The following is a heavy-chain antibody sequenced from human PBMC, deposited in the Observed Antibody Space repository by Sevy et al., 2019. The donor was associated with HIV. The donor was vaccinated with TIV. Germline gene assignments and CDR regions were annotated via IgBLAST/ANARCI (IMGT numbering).Heavy chain of an antibody. CDR2: ISSSGSTI. Sequence: GSLRLSCAASGFTFSDYYMSWIRQAPGKGLEWVSYISSSGSTIYYADSVKGRFTISRDNAKNSLYLQMNSLRAEDTAVYYCAREVLRAETDSDYWGQGTLVTVSS. J-gene: IGHJ4*02. CDR1: GFTFSDYY. CDR3: AREVLRAETDSDY. V-gene: IGHV3-11*04. D-gene: IGHD2-15*01.